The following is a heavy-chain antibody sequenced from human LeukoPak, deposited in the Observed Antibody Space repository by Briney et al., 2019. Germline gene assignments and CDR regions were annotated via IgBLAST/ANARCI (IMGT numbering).Heavy chain of an antibody. D-gene: IGHD4-23*01. J-gene: IGHJ5*02. V-gene: IGHV4-59*08. Sequence: SETLSLTCTVSGASITYYYGNWIRRLPGKGLEWIGYIYYSGSTNYNPSLTSRVTMSIDTSKNQFSLKLSSVTAADTAVYYCARIKTTVVTRTGGGRWFDPWGQGTLVAVSS. CDR3: ARIKTTVVTRTGGGRWFDP. CDR1: GASITYYY. CDR2: IYYSGST.